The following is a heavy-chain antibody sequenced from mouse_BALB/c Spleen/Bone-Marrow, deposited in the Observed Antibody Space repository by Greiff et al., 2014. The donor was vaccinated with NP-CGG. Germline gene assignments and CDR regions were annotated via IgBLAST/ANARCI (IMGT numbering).Heavy chain of an antibody. J-gene: IGHJ1*01. CDR2: IHPNSGNT. CDR1: GFTFTSPW. Sequence: QVQLQQPGSVLVRPGTSVNLSCKASGFTFTSPWMHWAKQRPGQGLEWIGDIHPNSGNTYYNEKLKGKTTLTVDSSSSTAYVDLSSLTSEDSAVYFCARSYRFWYFDVWGAGTTVTVSS. CDR3: ARSYRFWYFDV. V-gene: IGHV1S130*01. D-gene: IGHD2-14*01.